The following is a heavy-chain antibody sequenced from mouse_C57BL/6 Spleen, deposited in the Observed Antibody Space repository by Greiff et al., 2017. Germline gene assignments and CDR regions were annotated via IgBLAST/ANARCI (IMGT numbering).Heavy chain of an antibody. Sequence: QVQLQQSGAELVKPGASVKISCKASGYAFSSYWMNWVKQRPGKGLEWIGQIYPGDGDTNYNGKFKGKATLTSDKSSSTAYMQLSSLTSEVSAVYFCARDYVNESAMDYWGQGTPVTVSS. CDR2: IYPGDGDT. CDR3: ARDYVNESAMDY. D-gene: IGHD2-1*01. CDR1: GYAFSSYW. J-gene: IGHJ4*01. V-gene: IGHV1-80*01.